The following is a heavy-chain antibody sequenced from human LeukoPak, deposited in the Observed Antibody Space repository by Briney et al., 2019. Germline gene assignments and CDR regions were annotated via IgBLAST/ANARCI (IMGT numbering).Heavy chain of an antibody. CDR1: GFTFSSYA. CDR2: ISYDGSNK. D-gene: IGHD1-26*01. J-gene: IGHJ4*02. V-gene: IGHV3-30-3*01. CDR3: ARGIVGATLTPGIFDY. Sequence: PGGSLRLSCAASGFTFSSYAMHWVRQAPGKGLEWVAVISYDGSNKYYADSVKGRFTISRDNSKNTLYLQMDSLRAEDTAVYYCARGIVGATLTPGIFDYWGQGTLVTVSS.